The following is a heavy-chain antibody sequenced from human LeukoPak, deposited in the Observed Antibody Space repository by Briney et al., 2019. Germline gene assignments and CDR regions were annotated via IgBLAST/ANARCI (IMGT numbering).Heavy chain of an antibody. D-gene: IGHD3-3*01. CDR1: GYTLTELS. CDR2: FDPEDGET. J-gene: IGHJ4*02. V-gene: IGHV1-24*01. Sequence: ASVTVSCKVSGYTLTELSMHWVRQAPGKGLEWMGGFDPEDGETIYAQKFQGRVTMTEDTSTDTAYMELSSLRSEDTAVYYCATMVDFWSGYYPFDYWGQGTLVTVSS. CDR3: ATMVDFWSGYYPFDY.